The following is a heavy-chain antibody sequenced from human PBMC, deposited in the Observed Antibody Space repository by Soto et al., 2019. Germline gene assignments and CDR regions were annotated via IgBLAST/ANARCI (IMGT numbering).Heavy chain of an antibody. CDR2: ISSRSSYI. V-gene: IGHV3-21*01. J-gene: IGHJ4*02. D-gene: IGHD1-26*01. CDR3: AAVVGASDGFDY. CDR1: GFTFSSYS. Sequence: GGSLRLSCAASGFTFSSYSMNWVRQAPGKGLEWVSSISSRSSYIYYADAVKGRFTISRDNAKNSRYLQMNSLRAEDTAVYYCAAVVGASDGFDYWGQGTLVTVSS.